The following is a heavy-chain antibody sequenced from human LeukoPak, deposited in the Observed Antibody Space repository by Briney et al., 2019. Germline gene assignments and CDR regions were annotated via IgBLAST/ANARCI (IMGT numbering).Heavy chain of an antibody. J-gene: IGHJ3*02. CDR2: IYYSGST. CDR3: ARARVRRLDAFDI. Sequence: PSETLSLTCTVSGGSITNYYWSWIRQPPGKGLEWIGYIYYSGSTNYNPSLKSRVTISVDTSKNQFSLKLSSVTAADTAVYYCARARVRRLDAFDIWGQGTMVTVSS. V-gene: IGHV4-59*01. CDR1: GGSITNYY. D-gene: IGHD6-6*01.